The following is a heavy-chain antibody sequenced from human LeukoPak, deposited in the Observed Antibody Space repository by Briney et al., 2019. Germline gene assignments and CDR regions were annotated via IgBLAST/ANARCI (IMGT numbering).Heavy chain of an antibody. Sequence: GESLRLSCAASGFTVSDYSMNWTRQAPGQGLEWISNIDGSAATIYYADSVKGRFTISRDNAKNSLYLQMNSLRAEDTAVYYCARGKVSAAYWGQGTLVTVSS. CDR3: ARGKVSAAY. CDR2: IDGSAATI. J-gene: IGHJ4*02. D-gene: IGHD2-21*02. CDR1: GFTVSDYS. V-gene: IGHV3-11*01.